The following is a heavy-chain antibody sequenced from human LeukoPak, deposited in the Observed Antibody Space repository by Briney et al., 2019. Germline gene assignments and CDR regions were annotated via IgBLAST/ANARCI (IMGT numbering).Heavy chain of an antibody. CDR2: IIPIFGTA. CDR3: AREVGSGSYGKYYFDY. D-gene: IGHD1-26*01. J-gene: IGHJ4*02. Sequence: SVKVSCKASGGNFNTYAISWVRQAPGQGLEWMGGIIPIFGTANYAQKFQGRVTITADESTSTAYMELSSLRSEDTAVYYCAREVGSGSYGKYYFDYWGQGTLVTVSS. CDR1: GGNFNTYA. V-gene: IGHV1-69*13.